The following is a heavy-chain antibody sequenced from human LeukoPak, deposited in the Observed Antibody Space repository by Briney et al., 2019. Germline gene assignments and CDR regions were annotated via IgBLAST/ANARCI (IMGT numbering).Heavy chain of an antibody. V-gene: IGHV4-59*11. Sequence: NPSETLSLTCTVSGGSISSHYWSWIRQPPGKGLEWIGYIYYSGSTNYNPSLKSRVTISVDTSKNQFSLKLSSVTAADTAVYYCARDRLVDYHSSYYMDVWGKGTTVTVSS. CDR3: ARDRLVDYHSSYYMDV. CDR2: IYYSGST. J-gene: IGHJ6*03. D-gene: IGHD2-8*02. CDR1: GGSISSHY.